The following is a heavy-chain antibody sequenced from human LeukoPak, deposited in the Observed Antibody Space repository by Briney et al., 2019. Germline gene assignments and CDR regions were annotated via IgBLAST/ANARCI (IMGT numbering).Heavy chain of an antibody. CDR2: ISAYNGNT. D-gene: IGHD2-15*01. CDR3: ASGYCSGGSCYGLLDY. CDR1: GYTFTTYG. J-gene: IGHJ4*02. Sequence: ASVKVSCKASGYTFTTYGISWVRQAPGQGLEGMGWISAYNGNTNYAQKLQGRVTMTTDTSTKTAYMGLRSLRSDDTGVYYCASGYCSGGSCYGLLDYWGQGTLVIVSS. V-gene: IGHV1-18*01.